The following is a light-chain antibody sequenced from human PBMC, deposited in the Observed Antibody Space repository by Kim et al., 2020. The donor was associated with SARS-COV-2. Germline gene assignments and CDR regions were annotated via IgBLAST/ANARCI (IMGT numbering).Light chain of an antibody. CDR2: DND. V-gene: IGLV1-51*01. CDR3: GAWDSSLNSLI. Sequence: GQKVTISCSGTTSNIGNNFVSGYQQFPGTAPKFLIFDNDKRPSGISDRFSGSKSGTSATLGITGLQPGDEADYFCGAWDSSLNSLIFGGGTQLTVL. CDR1: TSNIGNNF. J-gene: IGLJ2*01.